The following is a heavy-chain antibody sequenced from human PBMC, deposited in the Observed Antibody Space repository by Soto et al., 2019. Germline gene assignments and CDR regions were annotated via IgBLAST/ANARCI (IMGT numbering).Heavy chain of an antibody. D-gene: IGHD1-26*01. CDR1: GYIFSHYV. V-gene: IGHV1-18*01. J-gene: IGHJ4*02. CDR2: VSAYNGNT. CDR3: ARDHVVRGSYYDY. Sequence: QAQLVQSGAEVKKPGASVKVSCKASGYIFSHYVISWVRQSPRQGLEWMGWVSAYNGNTNYPQKLRGIVTMTTDPSTSTAYMELRILRSDDTAMYYCARDHVVRGSYYDYWGQGTLLTVSS.